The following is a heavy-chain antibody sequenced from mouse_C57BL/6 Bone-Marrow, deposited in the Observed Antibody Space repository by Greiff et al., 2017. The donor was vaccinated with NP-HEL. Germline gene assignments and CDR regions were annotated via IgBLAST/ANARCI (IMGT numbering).Heavy chain of an antibody. CDR3: ARGTYYYGSDY. CDR1: GYAFSSYW. V-gene: IGHV1-80*01. J-gene: IGHJ2*01. D-gene: IGHD1-1*01. Sequence: VQGVESGAELVKPGASVKISCKASGYAFSSYWMNWVKQRPGKGLEWIGQIYPGDGDTKYNGKFKGKATLTADKSSSTAYMQLSSLTSEDSAVYFCARGTYYYGSDYWGQGTTLTVSS. CDR2: IYPGDGDT.